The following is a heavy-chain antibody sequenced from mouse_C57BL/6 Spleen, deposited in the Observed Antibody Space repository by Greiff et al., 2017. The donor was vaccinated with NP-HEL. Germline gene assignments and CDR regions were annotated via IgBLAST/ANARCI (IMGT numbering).Heavy chain of an antibody. CDR3: ARPVFYYGSSPAFDY. D-gene: IGHD1-1*01. Sequence: EVQLQQSGPELVKPGASVKISCKASGYTFTDYYMNWVKQSHGKSLEWIGDINPNNGGTSYNQKLKGKATLTVDKSSSTAYMELRSLTSEDSAVYYLARPVFYYGSSPAFDYWGQGTTLTVSS. J-gene: IGHJ2*01. CDR1: GYTFTDYY. CDR2: INPNNGGT. V-gene: IGHV1-26*01.